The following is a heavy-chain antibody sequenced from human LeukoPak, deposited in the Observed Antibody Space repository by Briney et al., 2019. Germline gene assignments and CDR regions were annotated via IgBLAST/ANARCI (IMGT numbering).Heavy chain of an antibody. V-gene: IGHV5-51*01. CDR1: GYSFTSSW. J-gene: IGHJ4*02. D-gene: IGHD1-1*01. CDR3: ARYTDHYYFDY. CDR2: IYPCDSDT. Sequence: GESLKISCNGSGYSFTSSWIGWVRQMPGKGMEWMGIIYPCDSDTRYRPSFQGQVTISADKSISTAYLQWSSLNTSDTAMYYCARYTDHYYFDYWGQGTLVTVSS.